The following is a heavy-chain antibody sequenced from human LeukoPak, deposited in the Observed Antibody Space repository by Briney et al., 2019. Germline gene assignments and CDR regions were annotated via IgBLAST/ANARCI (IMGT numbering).Heavy chain of an antibody. J-gene: IGHJ4*02. V-gene: IGHV4-34*01. D-gene: IGHD6-19*01. CDR2: INHSGST. CDR3: ARSSSGWLRY. CDR1: GGSFSGYY. Sequence: SETLSLTCAVYGGSFSGYYWSWIRQPPGKGLEWIGEINHSGSTNYNPSLRSRVTISVDTSKNQFSLKLSSVTAADTAVYYCARSSSGWLRYWGQGTLVTVSS.